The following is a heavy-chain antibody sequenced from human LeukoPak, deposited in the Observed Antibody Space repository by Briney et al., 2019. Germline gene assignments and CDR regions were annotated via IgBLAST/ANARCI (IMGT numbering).Heavy chain of an antibody. CDR2: INHSGST. CDR1: GGSFSGYY. Sequence: PSETLSLTCAVYGGSFSGYYWSWIRQPPGKGLEWIGEINHSGSTNYNPSLKSRVTISVDTSKNQFSLKLSSVTAADTAVYYCPRTNGDPRPIDYWGQGTLVTVSS. D-gene: IGHD4-17*01. J-gene: IGHJ4*02. V-gene: IGHV4-34*01. CDR3: PRTNGDPRPIDY.